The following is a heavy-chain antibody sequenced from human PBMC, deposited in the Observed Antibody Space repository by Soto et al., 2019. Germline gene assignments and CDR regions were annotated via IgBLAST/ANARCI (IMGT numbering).Heavy chain of an antibody. V-gene: IGHV3-30-3*01. D-gene: IGHD2-2*01. CDR3: ARGPSSLTRFDY. CDR2: ISYDGSNK. CDR1: GFTFSSYA. J-gene: IGHJ4*02. Sequence: PGGSLRLSCAASGFTFSSYAMHWVRQAPGKGLEWVAVISYDGSNKYYADSVKGRSTISRDNSKNTLYVQMNSLRAEDTAVYYCARGPSSLTRFDYWGQGTLVTV.